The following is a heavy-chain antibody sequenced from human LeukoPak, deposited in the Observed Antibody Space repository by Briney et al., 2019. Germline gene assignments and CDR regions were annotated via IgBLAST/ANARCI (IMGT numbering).Heavy chain of an antibody. Sequence: GGSLRLSCAASGFTFSIYSMNWVRQAPGKGLEWVSVIYTGGRTDYAESVRGRFTISRDNSKNMLYLQLNSLRAEDTALYYCARDLAGVTGPHWYSDLWGRGTLVSVSS. J-gene: IGHJ2*01. CDR1: GFTFSIYS. CDR3: ARDLAGVTGPHWYSDL. D-gene: IGHD3-9*01. V-gene: IGHV3-66*01. CDR2: IYTGGRT.